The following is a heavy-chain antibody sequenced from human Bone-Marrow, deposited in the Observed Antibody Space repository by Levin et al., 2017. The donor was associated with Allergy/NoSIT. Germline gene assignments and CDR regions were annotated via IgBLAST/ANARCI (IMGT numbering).Heavy chain of an antibody. CDR2: IKSKTDGGTT. CDR3: TTAGQWRTPGD. Sequence: GESLKISCAASGFTFSNAWMSWVRQAPGKGLEWVGRIKSKTDGGTTDYAAPVKGRFTISRDDSKNTLYLQMNSLKTEDTAVYYCTTAGQWRTPGDWGQGTLVTVSS. CDR1: GFTFSNAW. D-gene: IGHD6-19*01. V-gene: IGHV3-15*01. J-gene: IGHJ4*02.